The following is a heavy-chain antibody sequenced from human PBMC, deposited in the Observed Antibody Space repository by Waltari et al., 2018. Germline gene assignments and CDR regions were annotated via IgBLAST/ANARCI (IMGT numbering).Heavy chain of an antibody. CDR3: ARDYYGSGRGWFDP. V-gene: IGHV3-33*01. J-gene: IGHJ5*02. D-gene: IGHD3-10*01. CDR2: IWYDGSNK. CDR1: GFTFSSYG. Sequence: QVQLVESGGGVVQPGRSLRLSCAASGFTFSSYGMHWVRQAPGTGLEWVAVIWYDGSNKYYADSVKGRFTISRDNSKNTLYLQMNSLRAEDTAVYYCARDYYGSGRGWFDPWGQGTLVTVSS.